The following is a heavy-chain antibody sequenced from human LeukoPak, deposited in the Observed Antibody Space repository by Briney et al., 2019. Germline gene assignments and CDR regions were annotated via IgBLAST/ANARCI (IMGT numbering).Heavy chain of an antibody. J-gene: IGHJ1*01. CDR1: GGSISMYY. D-gene: IGHD6-6*01. CDR3: ARGGAARLHFQN. CDR2: IYHSGST. Sequence: SETLSLTCTVSGGSISMYYWNWIRQPPGKGLEWIGYIYHSGSTNYNPSLQSRVTISVDTSKNQFSLNLNSVTAADTAVYYCARGGAARLHFQNWGQGTLVTVSS. V-gene: IGHV4-59*01.